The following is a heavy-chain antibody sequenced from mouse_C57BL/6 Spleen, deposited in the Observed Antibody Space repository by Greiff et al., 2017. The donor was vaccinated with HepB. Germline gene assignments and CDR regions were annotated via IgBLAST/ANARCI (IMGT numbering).Heavy chain of an antibody. D-gene: IGHD1-1*01. Sequence: VQLQQSVAELVRPGASVKLSCTASGFNFKNTYMNWVKQRPEQGLEWIGRIDPGNGNTKYAAKFQGKATITADTSSNTAYMQLSSLTSEDTAVYYCARQDCYGSSCLFAYWGQGTLLTVSA. J-gene: IGHJ3*01. CDR2: IDPGNGNT. CDR1: GFNFKNTY. CDR3: ARQDCYGSSCLFAY. V-gene: IGHV14-3*01.